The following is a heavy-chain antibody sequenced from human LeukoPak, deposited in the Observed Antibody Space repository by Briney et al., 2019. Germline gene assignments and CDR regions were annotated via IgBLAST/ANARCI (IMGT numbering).Heavy chain of an antibody. D-gene: IGHD5-18*01. V-gene: IGHV3-13*01. CDR1: GFTLDGHD. CDR2: VSAGHNA. Sequence: GGYLRLYGTASGFTLDGHDMHWVRTTTGDGLEGVVAVSAGHNAFYAGPVKGRFAVSREDAKNSLYLQMNSLRAGDTAVCYCVREARGYHYTYFDYWGQGSLVTASS. CDR3: VREARGYHYTYFDY. J-gene: IGHJ4*02.